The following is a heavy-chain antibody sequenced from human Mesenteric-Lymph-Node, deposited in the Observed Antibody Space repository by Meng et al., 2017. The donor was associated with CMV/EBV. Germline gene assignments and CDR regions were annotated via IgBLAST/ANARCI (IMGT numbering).Heavy chain of an antibody. CDR1: GFTFSNSE. D-gene: IGHD3-16*01. V-gene: IGHV3-53*01. CDR3: VVGYDSRKVAY. CDR2: ICSGDTT. J-gene: IGHJ4*02. Sequence: GESLKISCAASGFTFSNSEMNWVRQAPGKGPEWISVICSGDTTHYAHSVKDRFTISRDNSMNTLYLQMSSLRAEDTAIYYCVVGYDSRKVAYWGQGTLVTVSS.